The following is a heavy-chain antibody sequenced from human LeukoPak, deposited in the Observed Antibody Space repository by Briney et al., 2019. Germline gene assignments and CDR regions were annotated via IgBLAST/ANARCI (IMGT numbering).Heavy chain of an antibody. Sequence: GGSLRLSCAASGFTFSSYAMHWVRQAPGKGLEWVAVISYDGSNKYYADSVKGRFTISRDNSKNTLYLQMNSLRAEDTAVYYCARDRHYYGSGSYNWFDPWGQGTLVTVSS. CDR2: ISYDGSNK. V-gene: IGHV3-30*04. D-gene: IGHD3-10*01. J-gene: IGHJ5*02. CDR3: ARDRHYYGSGSYNWFDP. CDR1: GFTFSSYA.